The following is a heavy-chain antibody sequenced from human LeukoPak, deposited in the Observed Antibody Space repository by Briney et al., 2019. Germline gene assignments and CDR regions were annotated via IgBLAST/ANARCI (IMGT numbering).Heavy chain of an antibody. J-gene: IGHJ4*02. CDR3: ASFLFGDPGGY. V-gene: IGHV4-34*01. CDR2: INHSGST. D-gene: IGHD3-10*01. Sequence: SETLSLTCAVYGGSFSSYYWSWIRQPPGKGLEWIGEINHSGSTNYNPSLKSRVTISVDTSKNQFSLKLSSVTAADTAVYYCASFLFGDPGGYWGQGTLVTVSS. CDR1: GGSFSSYY.